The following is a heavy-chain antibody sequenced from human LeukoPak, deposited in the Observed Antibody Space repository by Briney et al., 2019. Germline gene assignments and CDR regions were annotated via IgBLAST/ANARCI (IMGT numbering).Heavy chain of an antibody. J-gene: IGHJ4*02. CDR3: ARHYFRYSSGWYYFDY. CDR1: GYSISSGYY. Sequence: SETLSLTCTVSGYSISSGYYWSWIRQPPGKGLEWIGEINHSGSTNYNPSLKSRVTISVDTSKNQFSLKLSSVTAADTAVYYCARHYFRYSSGWYYFDYWGQGTLVTVSS. CDR2: INHSGST. V-gene: IGHV4-38-2*02. D-gene: IGHD6-19*01.